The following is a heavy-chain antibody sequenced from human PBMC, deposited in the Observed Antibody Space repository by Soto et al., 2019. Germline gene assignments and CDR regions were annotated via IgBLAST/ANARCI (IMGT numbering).Heavy chain of an antibody. V-gene: IGHV2-5*02. J-gene: IGHJ6*02. CDR1: GFSLSTTGVG. D-gene: IGHD2-21*01. CDR3: VQSRCGGDCLQSYSSHSYYGLDV. Sequence: QITLKESGPTLVKPTQTLTLTCTFSGFSLSTTGVGVGWIRQPPGKALEWLALIYWDADKRYSPSLKSRLTIAQDTAKHQVVLTMTYMDPVDTATYYCVQSRCGGDCLQSYSSHSYYGLDVWGQGTTVTVSS. CDR2: IYWDADK.